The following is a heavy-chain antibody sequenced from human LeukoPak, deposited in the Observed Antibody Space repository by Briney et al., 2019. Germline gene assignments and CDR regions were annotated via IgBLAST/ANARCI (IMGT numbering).Heavy chain of an antibody. CDR2: INPNSGNT. CDR1: GYTFTSHY. Sequence: GASVKVSCKAPGYTFTSHYMHWVRQAPGQGLEWMGIINPNSGNTSYAQKFQGRVTMTRDTPTSTVYMELSSLRSEDTAVYYCAREGPYCSGTSCYGGFDYWGQGTLVTVSS. CDR3: AREGPYCSGTSCYGGFDY. D-gene: IGHD2-2*01. V-gene: IGHV1-46*01. J-gene: IGHJ4*02.